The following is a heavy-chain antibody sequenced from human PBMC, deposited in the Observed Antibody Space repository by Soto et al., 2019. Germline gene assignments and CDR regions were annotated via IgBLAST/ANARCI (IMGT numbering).Heavy chain of an antibody. D-gene: IGHD2-15*01. J-gene: IGHJ6*02. V-gene: IGHV4-30-4*01. CDR1: GGSISRGDFY. Sequence: SETLFLTCTVSGGSISRGDFYWGWIPQPPGKGLEWIGYIYYSGSTYYNPSLKSRVTLSVDTSKNQFSVRLNSVTAADTAVYYCAPLTVSLSGPYGIHVWGQGTTVTVSS. CDR3: APLTVSLSGPYGIHV. CDR2: IYYSGST.